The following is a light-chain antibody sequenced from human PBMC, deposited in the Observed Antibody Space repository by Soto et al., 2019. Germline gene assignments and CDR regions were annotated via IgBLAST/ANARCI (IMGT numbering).Light chain of an antibody. CDR1: QSVSSN. V-gene: IGKV3-15*01. J-gene: IGKJ5*01. CDR3: QQRNYWQVT. CDR2: AAS. Sequence: EIVMTQSPATLSVSPGERATLSCRASQSVSSNLAWYQQKPGQAPRLLIYAASTRATGIPARFSGSGSGTDFTLTISSLEPEDFAIYYCQQRNYWQVTFGQGTRLEIK.